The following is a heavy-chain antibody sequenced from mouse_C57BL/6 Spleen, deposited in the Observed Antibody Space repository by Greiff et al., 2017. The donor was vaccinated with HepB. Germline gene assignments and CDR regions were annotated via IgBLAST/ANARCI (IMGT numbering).Heavy chain of an antibody. Sequence: QVQLKQPGAELVKPGASVKMSCKASGYTFTSYWITWVKQRPGQGLEWIGDIYPGSGSTNYNEKFKSKATLTVDTSSSTAYMQLSSLTSEDSAVYYCARGVYGSSTSYYAMDYWGQGTSVTVSS. CDR3: ARGVYGSSTSYYAMDY. CDR1: GYTFTSYW. D-gene: IGHD1-1*01. J-gene: IGHJ4*01. V-gene: IGHV1-55*01. CDR2: IYPGSGST.